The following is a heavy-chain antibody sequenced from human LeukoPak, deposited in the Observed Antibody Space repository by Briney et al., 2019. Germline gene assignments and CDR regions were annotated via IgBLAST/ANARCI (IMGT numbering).Heavy chain of an antibody. CDR1: GFTFSSYS. J-gene: IGHJ4*02. V-gene: IGHV3-21*01. D-gene: IGHD4-17*01. Sequence: GGSLRLSCAASGFTFSSYSMNWVRQAPGNGLEWVSSISSSSSYIYYADSVKGRFTISRDNAKNSLYLQMNSLRAEDTAVYYCATTVTSSLADYWGQGTLVTVSS. CDR2: ISSSSSYI. CDR3: ATTVTSSLADY.